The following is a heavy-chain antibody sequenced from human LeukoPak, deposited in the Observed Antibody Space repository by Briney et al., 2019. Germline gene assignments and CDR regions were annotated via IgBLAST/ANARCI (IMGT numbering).Heavy chain of an antibody. D-gene: IGHD3-22*01. V-gene: IGHV4-39*01. CDR2: IYYSGST. J-gene: IGHJ4*02. CDR3: TRHGEVVVIQVYYFDY. Sequence: SETLSLTCTVSGGSISSSSYYWGWIRQPPGKGLEWIGGIYYSGSTYYNPSLKSRVTISVDTSKNQFSLKLSSVTAADTAVYYCTRHGEVVVIQVYYFDYWGQGTLVTVSS. CDR1: GGSISSSSYY.